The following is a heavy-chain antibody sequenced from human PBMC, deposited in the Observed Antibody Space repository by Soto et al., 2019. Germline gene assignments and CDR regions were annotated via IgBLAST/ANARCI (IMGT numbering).Heavy chain of an antibody. CDR3: ATRAYYYDSSGYFDY. J-gene: IGHJ4*02. Sequence: GGSLRLSCAASGFTFSTYWMHWVRQVPGKGLVWVSHIDNDGISTTYADSVKGRFTISRDNAKNTLYLQMNSLRAEDTAVYYCATRAYYYDSSGYFDYWGQGTLVTVSS. CDR1: GFTFSTYW. D-gene: IGHD3-22*01. V-gene: IGHV3-74*01. CDR2: IDNDGIST.